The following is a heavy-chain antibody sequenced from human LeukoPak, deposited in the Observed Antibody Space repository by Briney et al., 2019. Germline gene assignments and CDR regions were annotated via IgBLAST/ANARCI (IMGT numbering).Heavy chain of an antibody. Sequence: SETVSLTCDVYGGSFTNYYLSWVRQPPGKGLEWIGEITHHGSTNYNPSLKSRVSISVDTSKNQFSLKLSSVAAADTAVYYCAPIFGDYSDFDSWGQGTLVTVSS. D-gene: IGHD4-17*01. CDR3: APIFGDYSDFDS. CDR1: GGSFTNYY. V-gene: IGHV4-34*01. CDR2: ITHHGST. J-gene: IGHJ4*02.